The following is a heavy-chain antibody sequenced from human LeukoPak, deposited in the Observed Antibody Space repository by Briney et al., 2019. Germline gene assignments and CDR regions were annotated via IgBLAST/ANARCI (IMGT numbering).Heavy chain of an antibody. CDR2: INPNSGGT. CDR1: GYTFTGYY. V-gene: IGHV1-2*02. CDR3: ARVADSSRWYGGGSDY. Sequence: ASVKVSCKASGYTFTGYYMHWVRQAPGQGLEWMGWINPNSGGTNYAQKFQGRVTMTRDTSISTAYMELSRLRSDDTAVYYCARVADSSRWYGGGSDYWGQGTLVTVSS. J-gene: IGHJ4*02. D-gene: IGHD6-13*01.